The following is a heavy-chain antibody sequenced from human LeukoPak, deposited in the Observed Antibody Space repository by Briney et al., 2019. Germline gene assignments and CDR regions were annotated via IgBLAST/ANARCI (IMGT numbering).Heavy chain of an antibody. D-gene: IGHD2-15*01. V-gene: IGHV3-30*02. CDR3: EKDYYCSGGSCYFTSPMNFDY. J-gene: IGHJ4*02. Sequence: GGSLRLSCAASGFTFSSYGMHWVRQAPGKGLEWVAFIRCDGSNKYYADSVKGRFTISRDNSKNTLYLQMNSLRAEDTAVYYCEKDYYCSGGSCYFTSPMNFDYWGQGTLVTVSS. CDR1: GFTFSSYG. CDR2: IRCDGSNK.